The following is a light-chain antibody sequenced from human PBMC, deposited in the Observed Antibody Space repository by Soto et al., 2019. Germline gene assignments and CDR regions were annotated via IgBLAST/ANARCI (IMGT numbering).Light chain of an antibody. Sequence: DIQMTQSPSTLSGSVGDRVTITCRASQTISSWLAWYQQKPGKAPKLLIYKASTLKSGVPSRFSGSGSGTEFTLTISSLQPDDFAVYYCQQYATSPKTFGQGTKVEIK. V-gene: IGKV1-5*03. CDR3: QQYATSPKT. CDR2: KAS. J-gene: IGKJ1*01. CDR1: QTISSW.